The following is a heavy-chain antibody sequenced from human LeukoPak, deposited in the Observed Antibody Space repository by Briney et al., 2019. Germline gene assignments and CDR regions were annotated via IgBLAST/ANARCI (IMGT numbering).Heavy chain of an antibody. J-gene: IGHJ4*02. CDR2: LYSGGTT. V-gene: IGHV3-NL1*01. Sequence: PGRSLRLSCAASGFTFSSYGMHWVRQAPGKGLEWVSVLYSGGTTHYGDSVKGRFTISRDNSKNTLFLQMNSLRAEDTAVYYCAREAWFGELAFDYWGQGTLVTVSS. CDR1: GFTFSSYG. CDR3: AREAWFGELAFDY. D-gene: IGHD3-10*01.